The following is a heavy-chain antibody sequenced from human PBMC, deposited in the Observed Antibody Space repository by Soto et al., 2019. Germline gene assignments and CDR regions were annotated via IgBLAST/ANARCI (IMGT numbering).Heavy chain of an antibody. CDR3: ARGRRDITMIVVPRNYYYGMDV. CDR2: MNPNSGNT. Sequence: VASVEVTCKASGYTLTSYDINWVRQATGQGLEWMGWMNPNSGNTGYAQKFQGRVTMTRNTSISTACMELSSLRSEDTAVYYCARGRRDITMIVVPRNYYYGMDVWGQGTTVTVSS. D-gene: IGHD3-22*01. CDR1: GYTLTSYD. J-gene: IGHJ6*02. V-gene: IGHV1-8*01.